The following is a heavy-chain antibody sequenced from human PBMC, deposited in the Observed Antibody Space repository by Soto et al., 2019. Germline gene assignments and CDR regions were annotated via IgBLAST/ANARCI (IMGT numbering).Heavy chain of an antibody. CDR2: IYYSGST. CDR3: ARHEGYYYGSGSPNYGMDV. V-gene: IGHV4-39*01. Sequence: PSGSLSLTCAVSGGAFSSSSYYWGWNRQPQGQGLEWIGSIYYSGSTYYNPSLKSRVTISVDTSKNQFSLKLSSVTAADTAVYYCARHEGYYYGSGSPNYGMDVWGQGTTVTVSS. CDR1: GGAFSSSSYY. D-gene: IGHD3-10*01. J-gene: IGHJ6*02.